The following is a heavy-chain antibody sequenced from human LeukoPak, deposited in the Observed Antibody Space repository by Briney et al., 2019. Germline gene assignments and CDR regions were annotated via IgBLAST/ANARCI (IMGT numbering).Heavy chain of an antibody. D-gene: IGHD5-18*01. CDR1: GFTFSSYS. V-gene: IGHV3-66*04. J-gene: IGHJ4*02. Sequence: PGGSLRLSCAASGFTFSSYSMNWVRQAPGKGLEWVSVIYSGGSTYYADSVKGRFTISRDNSKNTLYLQMNSLRAEDTAVYYCASQWRGYSYAYYFDYWGQGTLVTVSS. CDR3: ASQWRGYSYAYYFDY. CDR2: IYSGGST.